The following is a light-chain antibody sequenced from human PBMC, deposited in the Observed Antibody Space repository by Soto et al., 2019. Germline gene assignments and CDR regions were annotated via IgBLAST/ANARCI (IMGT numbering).Light chain of an antibody. Sequence: QSALTQPASVSGSPGQSITISCTGTSSDVGGYTSVSWYQKHPGKAPKLMIYVVRNRPSGVSNRFSASKSGNTASLTISGLQAEDEADYYCSSYTSLSTLVLFGGGTKVTVL. CDR1: SSDVGGYTS. V-gene: IGLV2-14*01. CDR2: VVR. J-gene: IGLJ2*01. CDR3: SSYTSLSTLVL.